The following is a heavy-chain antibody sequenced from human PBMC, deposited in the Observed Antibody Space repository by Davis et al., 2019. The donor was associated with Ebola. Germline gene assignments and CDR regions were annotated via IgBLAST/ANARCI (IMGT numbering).Heavy chain of an antibody. J-gene: IGHJ6*04. CDR3: ARQPDIVVVVAADFGMDV. Sequence: GESLKISCAASGFTFSSYSMNWVRQAPGKGLEWVSYISSSSSTIYYADSVKGRFTISRDNSKNPLYLQMNSLRAEDTAVYYCARQPDIVVVVAADFGMDVWGKGTTVTVSS. CDR1: GFTFSSYS. D-gene: IGHD2-15*01. CDR2: ISSSSSTI. V-gene: IGHV3-48*01.